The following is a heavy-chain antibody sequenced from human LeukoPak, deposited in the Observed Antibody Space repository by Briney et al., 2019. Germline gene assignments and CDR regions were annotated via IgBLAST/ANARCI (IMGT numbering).Heavy chain of an antibody. CDR3: AKELGYCSSTSCADAFDI. Sequence: GGSLRLSCAASGFTFDDYAMHWVRQAPGKGLEWVSGISWNSGSIGYADSEKGRFTISRDNAKNSLYLQMNSLRAEDTALYYCAKELGYCSSTSCADAFDIWGQGTMVTVSS. CDR1: GFTFDDYA. CDR2: ISWNSGSI. D-gene: IGHD2-2*01. J-gene: IGHJ3*02. V-gene: IGHV3-9*01.